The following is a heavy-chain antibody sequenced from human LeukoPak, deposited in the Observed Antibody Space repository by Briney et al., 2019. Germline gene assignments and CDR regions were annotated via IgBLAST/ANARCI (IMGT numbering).Heavy chain of an antibody. CDR2: IKQDGSEK. Sequence: GGSLRLSCAASGFTFSSYWMSWVRQAPGKGLEWVANIKQDGSEKYYVDSVKGRFTISRDNAKNSLYLQMNSLRAEDTAVYYCARRXKWELLSYYFDYWGQGTLVTVSS. CDR3: ARRXKWELLSYYFDY. V-gene: IGHV3-7*01. D-gene: IGHD1-26*01. J-gene: IGHJ4*02. CDR1: GFTFSSYW.